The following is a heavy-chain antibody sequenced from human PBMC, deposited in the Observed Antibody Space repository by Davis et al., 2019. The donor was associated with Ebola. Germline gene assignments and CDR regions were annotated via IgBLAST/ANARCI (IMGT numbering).Heavy chain of an antibody. V-gene: IGHV4-4*02. D-gene: IGHD3-3*01. CDR1: GGSISSSNW. J-gene: IGHJ5*02. Sequence: SETLSLTCAVSGGSISSSNWWSWVRQPPGKGLEWIGEIYHSGSTNYNPSLKSRVTISVDKSKNQFSLKLSSVTAADTAVYYCARGSPFYDFWSGYSTQNWFDPWGQGTLVTVSS. CDR3: ARGSPFYDFWSGYSTQNWFDP. CDR2: IYHSGST.